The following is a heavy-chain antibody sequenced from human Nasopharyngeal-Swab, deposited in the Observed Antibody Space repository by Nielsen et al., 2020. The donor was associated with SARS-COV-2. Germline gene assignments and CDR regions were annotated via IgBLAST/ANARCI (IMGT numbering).Heavy chain of an antibody. CDR2: ISYDGSNK. V-gene: IGHV3-30*04. CDR1: GFTFSSYA. J-gene: IGHJ4*02. D-gene: IGHD2-15*01. CDR3: ARDRVGWSIDY. Sequence: GESLKISCEASGFTFSSYAMHWVRQAPGKGLEWVAVISYDGSNKYYADSVKGRFTISRDNSKNTLYLQMNSLRAEDTAVYYCARDRVGWSIDYWGQGTLVTVSS.